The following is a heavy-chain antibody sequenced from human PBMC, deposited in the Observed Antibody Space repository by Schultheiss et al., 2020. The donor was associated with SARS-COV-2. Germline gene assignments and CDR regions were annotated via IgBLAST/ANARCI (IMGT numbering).Heavy chain of an antibody. CDR1: GGSISSSSYY. V-gene: IGHV4-39*01. Sequence: SETLSLTCTVSGGSISSSSYYWGWIRQPPGKGLEWIGSIYYSGSTYYNPSLKSRVTISVDTSKNQFSLKLSSVTAADTAVYYCARRNRYYYYMDVWGKGTTVTVSS. CDR3: ARRNRYYYYMDV. J-gene: IGHJ6*03. CDR2: IYYSGST.